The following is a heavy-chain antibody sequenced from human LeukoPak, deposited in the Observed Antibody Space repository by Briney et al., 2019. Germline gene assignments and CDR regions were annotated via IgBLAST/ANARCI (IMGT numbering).Heavy chain of an antibody. CDR1: GFTFSSYA. CDR2: ISGSGDTT. CDR3: AKSRGESRGASNY. V-gene: IGHV3-23*01. J-gene: IGHJ4*02. D-gene: IGHD1-26*01. Sequence: GGSLRLSCAASGFTFSSYAMNWVRHHPGKGLELVSFISGSGDTTYYADSVKGRFTISRDNTKNTLYLQMNSLRAEDTAVYYCAKSRGESRGASNYWGQGTLVTASS.